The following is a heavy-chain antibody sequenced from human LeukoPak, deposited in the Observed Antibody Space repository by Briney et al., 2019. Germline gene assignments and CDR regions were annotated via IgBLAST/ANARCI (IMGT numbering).Heavy chain of an antibody. J-gene: IGHJ4*02. V-gene: IGHV1-18*01. D-gene: IGHD3-22*01. CDR2: ISAYNGNT. CDR1: GYTFTSYG. Sequence: ASVQVSCKASGYTFTSYGISWVRQAPGPGLEWLGWISAYNGNTNYAQKLQGRVTMTTDTSTSTAYMELRSLRSNDPAVYYCARVVFPYDSSGYYFSYWGQGTLVTVSS. CDR3: ARVVFPYDSSGYYFSY.